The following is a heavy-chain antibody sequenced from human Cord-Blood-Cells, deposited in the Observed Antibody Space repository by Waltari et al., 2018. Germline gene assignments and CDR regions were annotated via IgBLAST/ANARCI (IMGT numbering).Heavy chain of an antibody. V-gene: IGHV4-34*01. Sequence: QVQLQQWGAGLLKPSETLSLTCAVYGGSFSGYYWSWIRQPPGKGLEWIGEINHSGSTNYHPSLKSRVTISVDTSKNQFSLKLSSVTAADTAVYYCAARRMSSSKDAFDIWGQGTMVTVSS. CDR2: INHSGST. D-gene: IGHD2-15*01. CDR1: GGSFSGYY. J-gene: IGHJ3*02. CDR3: AARRMSSSKDAFDI.